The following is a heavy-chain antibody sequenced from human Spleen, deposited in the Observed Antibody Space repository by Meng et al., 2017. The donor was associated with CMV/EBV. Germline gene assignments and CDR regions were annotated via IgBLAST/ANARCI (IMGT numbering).Heavy chain of an antibody. CDR3: ARSDLGRYYYGMDV. CDR2: IHYSGST. J-gene: IGHJ6*02. Sequence: SETLSLTCTVSGGSISSGGHYWSWIRQHPGKGLEWIGYIHYSGSTYYNPSLKSRVTISVDTSKNQFSLKLSSVTAADTAVYYCARSDLGRYYYGMDVWAQGTTVTVSS. CDR1: GGSISSGGHY. V-gene: IGHV4-31*02.